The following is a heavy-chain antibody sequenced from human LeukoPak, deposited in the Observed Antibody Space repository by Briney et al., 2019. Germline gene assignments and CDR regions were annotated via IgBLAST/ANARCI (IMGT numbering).Heavy chain of an antibody. CDR3: AKDVEDCSSTSCYNTENYYMDV. CDR1: GFTFSSYA. D-gene: IGHD2-2*02. J-gene: IGHJ6*03. Sequence: GGSLRLSRAASGFTFSSYAMSWVRQAPGEGLEWGSAISGSGGSTYYADSVKGRVTISRDNSKNTLYLQMNSLRAEDTAVYYCAKDVEDCSSTSCYNTENYYMDVWGKGTTVTVSS. V-gene: IGHV3-23*01. CDR2: ISGSGGST.